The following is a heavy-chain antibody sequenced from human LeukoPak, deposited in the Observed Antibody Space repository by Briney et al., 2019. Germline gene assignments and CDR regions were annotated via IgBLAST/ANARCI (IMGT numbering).Heavy chain of an antibody. CDR3: ARQMGYYYDSSGYGAFDI. CDR1: GGSISSSSYY. J-gene: IGHJ3*02. Sequence: PSETLSLTCTVSGGSISSSSYYWGWIRQPPGKGLEWIGSIYYSGSTYYNPSLKSRVTISVDTSKNQFSLKLSSVTAADTAVYYCARQMGYYYDSSGYGAFDIWGQGTMVTVSS. V-gene: IGHV4-39*01. CDR2: IYYSGST. D-gene: IGHD3-22*01.